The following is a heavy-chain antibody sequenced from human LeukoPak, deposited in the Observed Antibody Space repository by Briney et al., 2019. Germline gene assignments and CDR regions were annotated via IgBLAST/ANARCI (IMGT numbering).Heavy chain of an antibody. CDR2: INTYGTST. J-gene: IGHJ5*02. CDR3: ARGSTTVTTKDWFDP. D-gene: IGHD4-17*01. Sequence: GGSLRLSCAASGFTFGSYWMHCVSQVPGKGLVWVARINTYGTSTTYGDSVEGRFTISRDNAKNTLDLEMNSLRDEDTTVYYCARGSTTVTTKDWFDPWGQGTQVTVSS. CDR1: GFTFGSYW. V-gene: IGHV3-74*03.